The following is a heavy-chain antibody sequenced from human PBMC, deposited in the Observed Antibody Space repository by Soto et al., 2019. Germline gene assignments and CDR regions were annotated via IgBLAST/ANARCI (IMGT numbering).Heavy chain of an antibody. CDR2: IYHSGTT. J-gene: IGHJ5*02. Sequence: QLQLQESGSGLVKPSQTLSLTCAVSGGSISSGGYSWSWIRQPPGKGLEWIGYIYHSGTTYYNPSLKSRVIISEDKSKNQFPLKLNSVTAADTAVYYCARASGYYDSAGYSSWGQGTLVTVSS. V-gene: IGHV4-30-2*01. CDR1: GGSISSGGYS. CDR3: ARASGYYDSAGYSS. D-gene: IGHD3-22*01.